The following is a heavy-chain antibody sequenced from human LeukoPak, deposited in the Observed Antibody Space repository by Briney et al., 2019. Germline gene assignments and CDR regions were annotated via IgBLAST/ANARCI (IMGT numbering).Heavy chain of an antibody. CDR3: ARHGGGYSFDY. D-gene: IGHD5-24*01. V-gene: IGHV4-59*08. CDR2: IYNSGST. CDR1: GGSISNYY. J-gene: IGHJ4*02. Sequence: SETLSLTCSVSGGSISNYYWSWIRQPPGKGLEWIGYIYNSGSTNYNPSLKSRVTIPVDTSKNQFSLKVSSVTSAATAVYYCARHGGGYSFDYWGQGTLVTVSS.